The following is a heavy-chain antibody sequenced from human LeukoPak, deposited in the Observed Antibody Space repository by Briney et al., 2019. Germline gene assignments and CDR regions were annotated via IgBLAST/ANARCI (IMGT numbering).Heavy chain of an antibody. J-gene: IGHJ5*02. V-gene: IGHV4-61*02. Sequence: SETLSLTYTVSGGSISSGSYYWSWIRQPAGKGLEWIGRIYTSGSTNYNPSLKSRVTISVDTSKNQFSLKLSSVTAADTAVYYCASKVGATLYWFDPWGQGTLVTVSS. CDR2: IYTSGST. CDR1: GGSISSGSYY. D-gene: IGHD1-26*01. CDR3: ASKVGATLYWFDP.